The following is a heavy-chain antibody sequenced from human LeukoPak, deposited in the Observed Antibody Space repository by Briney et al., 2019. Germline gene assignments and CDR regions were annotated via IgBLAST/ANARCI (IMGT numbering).Heavy chain of an antibody. D-gene: IGHD6-19*01. CDR2: INPNSGGA. J-gene: IGHJ4*02. V-gene: IGHV1-2*02. CDR3: ARDSGSSGWDPTSFLDY. Sequence: ASVKVSCKASGYTFTGYHIHWVRQAPGQGLEWMGWINPNSGGANSAQKFLGRVSRTRDTSISTVYMDLTSLRSDDTAVYYCARDSGSSGWDPTSFLDYWGRGTVVTVSS. CDR1: GYTFTGYH.